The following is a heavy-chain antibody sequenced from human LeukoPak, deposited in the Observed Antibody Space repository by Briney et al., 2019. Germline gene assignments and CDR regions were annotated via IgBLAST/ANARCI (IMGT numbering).Heavy chain of an antibody. CDR2: IYYSGST. V-gene: IGHV4-39*07. CDR1: GGSISSSSYY. D-gene: IGHD3-3*01. J-gene: IGHJ4*02. CDR3: AMLYYDFWSGLTGYFDY. Sequence: SETLSLTCTVSGGSISSSSYYWGWIRQPPGKGLEWIGSIYYSGSTYYNPSLKSRVTISVDTSKNQFSLKLSSVTAADTAVYYCAMLYYDFWSGLTGYFDYWGQGTLVTVSS.